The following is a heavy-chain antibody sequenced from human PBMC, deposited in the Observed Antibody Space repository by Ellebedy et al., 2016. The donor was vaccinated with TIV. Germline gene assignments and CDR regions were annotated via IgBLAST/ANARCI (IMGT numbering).Heavy chain of an antibody. CDR2: ISGSGGST. CDR1: GFTFSSYA. J-gene: IGHJ4*02. CDR3: ARERDYYDSSGYSYYFDY. V-gene: IGHV3-23*01. D-gene: IGHD3-22*01. Sequence: GESLKISXAASGFTFSSYAVSWVRQAPGKGLEWVSAISGSGGSTYYADSVKGRFTISRDNAKNSLYLQMNSLRDEDTAVYYCARERDYYDSSGYSYYFDYWGQGTLVTVSS.